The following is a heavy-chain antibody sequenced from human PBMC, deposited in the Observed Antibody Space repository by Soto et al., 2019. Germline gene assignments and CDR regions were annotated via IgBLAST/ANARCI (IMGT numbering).Heavy chain of an antibody. CDR1: GFTFSSYW. Sequence: GGSLRLSCAASGFTFSSYWMHWVRQTPEKELVWVSHIDSDGSSTTYADSVKGRFTISRDNAKNTLYLQMNSLRAEDTAVYYCARSYYDSSASYASYGMDVWGQGTTVTVSS. V-gene: IGHV3-74*01. D-gene: IGHD3-22*01. CDR2: IDSDGSST. CDR3: ARSYYDSSASYASYGMDV. J-gene: IGHJ6*02.